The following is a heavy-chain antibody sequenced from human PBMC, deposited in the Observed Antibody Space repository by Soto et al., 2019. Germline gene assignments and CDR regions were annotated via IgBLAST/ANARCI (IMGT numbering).Heavy chain of an antibody. CDR1: GFPFSTSN. Sequence: EVQLVESGGGLVNPGGSLRLSCVVSGFPFSTSNMHWVRQAPGKGLEWVSFISRSSTYIYYADSVQGRFTISRDDAENSLFLQMNSLRAEDTAVYYCARGVLPISSTSWFDPWGQGTLVTVSS. CDR3: ARGVLPISSTSWFDP. CDR2: ISRSSTYI. D-gene: IGHD3-16*01. V-gene: IGHV3-21*01. J-gene: IGHJ5*02.